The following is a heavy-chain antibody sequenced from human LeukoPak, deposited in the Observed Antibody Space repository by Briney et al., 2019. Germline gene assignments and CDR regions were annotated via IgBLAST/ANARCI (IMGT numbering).Heavy chain of an antibody. CDR3: ARDHDYGDQPIGY. CDR2: IWYDGSNK. J-gene: IGHJ4*02. V-gene: IGHV3-33*01. Sequence: GRSLRLSCAASGFTFSSYGMHWVRQAPGKGLEWVAVIWYDGSNKYYADSVKGRFTISRDNSKNTLYLQINSLRAEDTAVYYCARDHDYGDQPIGYWGQGTLVTVSS. D-gene: IGHD4-17*01. CDR1: GFTFSSYG.